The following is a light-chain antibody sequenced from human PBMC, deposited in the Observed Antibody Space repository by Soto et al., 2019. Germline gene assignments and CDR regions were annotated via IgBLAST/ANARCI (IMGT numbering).Light chain of an antibody. CDR2: GAS. CDR1: QTVSSSY. Sequence: EIVLTQSPGTLSLSPGERATLSCRASQTVSSSYLAWYQQKPGQAPRLLIYGASNRATGIPDRFGGSGSGADLTLTISRLETEDFAVYYCQQYGSSPRTFGPGTKVEI. V-gene: IGKV3-20*01. CDR3: QQYGSSPRT. J-gene: IGKJ1*01.